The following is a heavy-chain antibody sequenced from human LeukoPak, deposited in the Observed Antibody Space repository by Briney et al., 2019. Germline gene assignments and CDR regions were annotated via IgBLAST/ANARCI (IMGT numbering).Heavy chain of an antibody. J-gene: IGHJ4*02. Sequence: PGGSLRLSCAASGFTFSSYWMHWVRQAPGKGLVWVSRINSDGSITSYADSVKGRFTISRDNAENTLYLQMNSLRAEDTAVYYCARASSYSYGYGYWGQGTLVTVSS. D-gene: IGHD5-18*01. CDR2: INSDGSIT. CDR1: GFTFSSYW. CDR3: ARASSYSYGYGY. V-gene: IGHV3-74*01.